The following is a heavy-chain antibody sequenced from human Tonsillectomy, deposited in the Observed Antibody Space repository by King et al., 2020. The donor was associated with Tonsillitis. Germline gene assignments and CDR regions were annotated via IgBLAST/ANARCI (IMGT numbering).Heavy chain of an antibody. D-gene: IGHD1-1*01. CDR3: ASPGGTFDI. CDR1: GFTFSSYG. CDR2: IWYDGSNK. Sequence: QLVQSGGGVVQPGMSLRLSCAASGFTFSSYGMHWVRQAPGKGLAWVAVIWYDGSNKYYADSVKGRFTISRDNSKNTLYLQMNSLRAEDTAVYYCASPGGTFDIWGQGTMVTVSS. V-gene: IGHV3-33*01. J-gene: IGHJ3*02.